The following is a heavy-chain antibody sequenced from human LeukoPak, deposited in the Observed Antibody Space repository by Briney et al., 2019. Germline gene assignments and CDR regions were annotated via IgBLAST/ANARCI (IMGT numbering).Heavy chain of an antibody. CDR2: ISSSSSYI. V-gene: IGHV3-21*01. J-gene: IGHJ4*02. D-gene: IGHD1-26*01. Sequence: PGGSLRPSCAASGFTFSTYYMNWVRQAPGKGLEWVSSISSSSSYIYYADSVKGRFTISRDNAKNSLFLQMNSLRAEDTAVYYCARALASGSSAFDYWGQGTLVTVSS. CDR3: ARALASGSSAFDY. CDR1: GFTFSTYY.